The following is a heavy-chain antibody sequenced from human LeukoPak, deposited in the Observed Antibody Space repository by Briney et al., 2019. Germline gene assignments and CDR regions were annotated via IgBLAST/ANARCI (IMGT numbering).Heavy chain of an antibody. J-gene: IGHJ4*02. CDR1: GGSIISSSYY. D-gene: IGHD3-10*01. Sequence: NSSETLSLTCTVSGGSIISSSYYWGWIRQPPGKGLEWIGSSYYSGNTHHNPPLKRRVTISMATSKNQLSVKLSSVTAADTAVYYCARLYSGTCPPDYWGQGTLVTVAS. V-gene: IGHV4-39*01. CDR2: SYYSGNT. CDR3: ARLYSGTCPPDY.